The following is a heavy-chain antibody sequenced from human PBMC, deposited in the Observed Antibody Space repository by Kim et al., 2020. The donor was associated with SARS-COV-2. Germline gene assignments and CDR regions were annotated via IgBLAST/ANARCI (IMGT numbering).Heavy chain of an antibody. Sequence: ASVKVSCKASGYTFTSYGISWVRQAPGQGLEWMGWISAYNGNTNYAQKLQGRVTMTTDTSTSTAYMELRSLRSDDTAVYYCARDRYYYGSGSYFLGYWGQGTLVTVSS. V-gene: IGHV1-18*01. D-gene: IGHD3-10*01. CDR2: ISAYNGNT. CDR3: ARDRYYYGSGSYFLGY. J-gene: IGHJ4*02. CDR1: GYTFTSYG.